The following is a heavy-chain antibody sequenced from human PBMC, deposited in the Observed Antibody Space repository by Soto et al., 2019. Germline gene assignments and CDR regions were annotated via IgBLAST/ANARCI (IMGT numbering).Heavy chain of an antibody. CDR2: IRPYDGST. CDR3: ARGDGRGSSGFYYYYGMDV. D-gene: IGHD6-25*01. Sequence: QVQLVQSGAEVKKPGASVKVSCKASGFTFTNYFFHWVRQAPRQGLEWMGIIRPYDGSTNYVQSLQGRVTMTSDTSTITVYMELSSLRSEDTAVYYCARGDGRGSSGFYYYYGMDVWGHGTTVTVSS. J-gene: IGHJ6*02. CDR1: GFTFTNYF. V-gene: IGHV1-46*01.